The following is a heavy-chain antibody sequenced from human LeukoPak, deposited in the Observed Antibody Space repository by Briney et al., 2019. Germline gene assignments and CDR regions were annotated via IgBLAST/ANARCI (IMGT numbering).Heavy chain of an antibody. J-gene: IGHJ4*02. D-gene: IGHD5-24*01. CDR1: GGSISSYY. Sequence: NPSETLSLTCTVSGGSISSYYWSWIRQPPGKGLEWIGYIYYSGSTKYNPSLKSRVYISVDTSKNQFSLKLSSVTAADTAVYYCARGAGAGYNLQPFDYWGQGTLVTVSS. V-gene: IGHV4-59*08. CDR2: IYYSGST. CDR3: ARGAGAGYNLQPFDY.